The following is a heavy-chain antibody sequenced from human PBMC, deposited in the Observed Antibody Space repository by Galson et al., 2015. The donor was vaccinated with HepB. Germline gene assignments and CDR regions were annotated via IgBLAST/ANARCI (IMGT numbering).Heavy chain of an antibody. CDR2: INTNTGNP. D-gene: IGHD3-10*01. V-gene: IGHV7-4-1*02. CDR1: GYTFTSYA. CDR3: TTELGVQGVIPSYAFDI. J-gene: IGHJ3*02. Sequence: SVKVSCKASGYTFTSYAMNWVRQAPGQGLEWMGWINTNTGNPTYAQGFTGRFVFSLDTSVSTAYLQISSLKAEDTAVYYCTTELGVQGVIPSYAFDIWGQGTMVTVSS.